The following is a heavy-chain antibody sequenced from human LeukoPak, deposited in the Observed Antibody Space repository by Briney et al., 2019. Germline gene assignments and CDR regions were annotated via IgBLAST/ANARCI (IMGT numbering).Heavy chain of an antibody. D-gene: IGHD3-9*01. CDR1: GFTFSNYW. CDR2: IKGDGSHT. V-gene: IGHV3-74*01. J-gene: IGHJ5*01. Sequence: GGSLRLSCAASGFTFSNYWMHWVRQAPGKGLVWVSRIKGDGSHTIYADSIKGRFTISRDNAKNTLYLQMKSLRAEDTAVYYCVRDWDHFDFDSWGLGTLVTVSS. CDR3: VRDWDHFDFDS.